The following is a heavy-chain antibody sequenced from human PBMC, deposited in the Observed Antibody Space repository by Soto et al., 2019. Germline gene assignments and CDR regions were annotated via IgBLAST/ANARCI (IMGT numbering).Heavy chain of an antibody. CDR2: VSYDGNNQ. Sequence: QVQLVESGGGEVQPGRSLRVSCAASGFIFSNYAMHWVRQAPGKGLEWVAVVSYDGNNQFYAESVKGRFTISRDSSKTTLYLQMNNLREEDTAVYYCARDRVYYYDNSGYYNFDYWGQGTLVIVSS. CDR3: ARDRVYYYDNSGYYNFDY. V-gene: IGHV3-30-3*01. CDR1: GFIFSNYA. D-gene: IGHD3-22*01. J-gene: IGHJ4*02.